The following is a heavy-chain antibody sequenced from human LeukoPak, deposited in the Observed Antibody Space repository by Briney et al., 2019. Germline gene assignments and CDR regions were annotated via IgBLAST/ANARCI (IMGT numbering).Heavy chain of an antibody. CDR1: GGSFSGYY. V-gene: IGHV4-34*01. D-gene: IGHD3-22*01. J-gene: IGHJ4*02. CDR3: ARGLGEGVTMIVVVYFDY. CDR2: INHSGST. Sequence: SETLSLTCAVYGGSFSGYYWSWIRQPPGKGLEWIGEINHSGSTSYNPSLKSRVTISVDTSKNQFSLKLSSVTAADTAVYYCARGLGEGVTMIVVVYFDYWGQGTLVTVSS.